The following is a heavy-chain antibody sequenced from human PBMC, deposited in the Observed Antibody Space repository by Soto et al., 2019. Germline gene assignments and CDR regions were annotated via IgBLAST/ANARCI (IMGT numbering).Heavy chain of an antibody. CDR2: ISYDGSNK. D-gene: IGHD3-22*01. CDR3: ARAQSYYDSSGSGYDY. CDR1: GFTFSSYA. V-gene: IGHV3-30-3*01. J-gene: IGHJ4*02. Sequence: GGSLRLSCAASGFTFSSYAMHWVRQSPGKGLEWVAVISYDGSNKYYADSVKGRFTISRDNSKNTLYLQMNSLRAEDTAVYYCARAQSYYDSSGSGYDYWGQGTLVTVSS.